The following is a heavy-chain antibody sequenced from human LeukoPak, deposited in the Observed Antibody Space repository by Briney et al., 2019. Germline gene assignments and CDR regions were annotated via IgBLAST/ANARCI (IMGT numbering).Heavy chain of an antibody. V-gene: IGHV3-7*05. CDR2: IKQDGSEK. J-gene: IGHJ4*02. CDR1: GVTFSTYW. Sequence: PGGSLRLSCAESGVTFSTYWMSWVRQAPGQGLEWVANIKQDGSEKYYVDSVKGRFTISRDNAKNSLYLQMNSLRAEDTAVYYCARYYNWNSLDYWGQGTLVTVSS. D-gene: IGHD1-20*01. CDR3: ARYYNWNSLDY.